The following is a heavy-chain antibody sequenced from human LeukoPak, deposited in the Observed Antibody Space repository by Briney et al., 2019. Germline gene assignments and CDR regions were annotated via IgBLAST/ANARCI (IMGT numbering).Heavy chain of an antibody. CDR1: GGSVNSGDYY. CDR3: ARCFYDSSGYYLPRAGDYYYYGMDV. Sequence: SETLSLTCTVSGGSVNSGDYYWSWIRQPPGKGLEWIGYIYYSGSTNYNPSLKSRVTISVDTSKNQFSLKLSSVTAADTAVYYCARCFYDSSGYYLPRAGDYYYYGMDVWGQGTTVTVSS. CDR2: IYYSGST. D-gene: IGHD3-22*01. J-gene: IGHJ6*02. V-gene: IGHV4-61*08.